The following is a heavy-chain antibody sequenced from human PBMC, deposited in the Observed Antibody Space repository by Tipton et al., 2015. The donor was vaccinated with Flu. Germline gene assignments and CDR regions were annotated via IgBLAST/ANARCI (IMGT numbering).Heavy chain of an antibody. Sequence: SLRLSCAASGFTFSNYGMNWVRQAPGKGLEWVSAISGSGVTTYYADSVKGRFTISRDNSKNALYLAINSLRTEDTAVYYCAKDGWDTSGWYPFDYWGQGTLVTVSS. J-gene: IGHJ4*02. D-gene: IGHD6-19*01. CDR3: AKDGWDTSGWYPFDY. CDR2: ISGSGVTT. CDR1: GFTFSNYG. V-gene: IGHV3-23*01.